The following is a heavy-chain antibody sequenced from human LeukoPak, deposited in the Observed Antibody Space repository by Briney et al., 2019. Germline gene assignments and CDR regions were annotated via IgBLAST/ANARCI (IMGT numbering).Heavy chain of an antibody. CDR3: ARRRRVALWFGGDNWFDP. J-gene: IGHJ5*02. D-gene: IGHD3-10*01. V-gene: IGHV3-64*01. CDR1: GFTFSSYS. CDR2: ISSNGGST. Sequence: GGSLRLSCAASGFTFSSYSMGWVRQAPGKGLEYVSAISSNGGSTYYANSVKGKFTISRDNSKNTLYLQMGSLRAEDTAVYYCARRRRVALWFGGDNWFDPWGQGTLVTVSS.